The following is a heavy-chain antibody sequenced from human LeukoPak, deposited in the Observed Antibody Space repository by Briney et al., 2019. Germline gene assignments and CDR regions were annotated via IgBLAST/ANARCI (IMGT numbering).Heavy chain of an antibody. J-gene: IGHJ4*02. Sequence: GGSLRLSCAASGFTFSDYSIKWVRQAPGKGLEWVSSIIPTSTSIYYADGVGGRFTISRDNAKHSVYLQMNSLRDGDTAVYKCVRLSRNSDSSDYYYYYNFWGQGILVTVSS. CDR2: IIPTSTSI. CDR1: GFTFSDYS. D-gene: IGHD3-22*01. CDR3: VRLSRNSDSSDYYYYYNF. V-gene: IGHV3-21*01.